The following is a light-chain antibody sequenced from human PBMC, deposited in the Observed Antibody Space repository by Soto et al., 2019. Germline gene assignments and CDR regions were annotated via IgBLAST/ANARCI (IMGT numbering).Light chain of an antibody. CDR1: NSDIGKNT. J-gene: IGLJ3*02. CDR3: AIWDDSLNGGV. CDR2: SDT. Sequence: QSVLTQPPSASGTPGQRVTISCSGSNSDIGKNTVNWYQQLPGSAPKLLIHSDTQRPSGVPDRFSGSKSGTSASLAISGLQSEDEADYYCAIWDDSLNGGVFGGGTKLTVL. V-gene: IGLV1-44*01.